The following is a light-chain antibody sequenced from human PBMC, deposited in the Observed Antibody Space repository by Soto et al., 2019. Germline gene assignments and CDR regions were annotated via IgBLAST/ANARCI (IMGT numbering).Light chain of an antibody. J-gene: IGLJ3*02. Sequence: QAVVTQEPSLSVSPGRTVTLTCGLSSGSVSTSSHPSWYQQTPGQAPRTLIYSTNSRSSGVPDRFSGSILGNKAALTITGAQADDESDYYCVLYMGGGIGVFGGGTKLTVL. CDR1: SGSVSTSSH. V-gene: IGLV8-61*01. CDR3: VLYMGGGIGV. CDR2: STN.